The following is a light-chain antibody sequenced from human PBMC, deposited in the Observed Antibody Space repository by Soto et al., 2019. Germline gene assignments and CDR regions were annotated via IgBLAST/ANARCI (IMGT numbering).Light chain of an antibody. CDR2: EAS. V-gene: IGKV1-5*03. CDR1: RPIKSW. CDR3: QQYDSYSWT. Sequence: DIQMTQSPSTLSASVGDRVTITCRASRPIKSWLAWYQQKPGKAPKLLIYEASSLESGVPSRFGGSGSGTAFTLIISGLQPDDFATYYCQQYDSYSWTFGQGTKVEIK. J-gene: IGKJ1*01.